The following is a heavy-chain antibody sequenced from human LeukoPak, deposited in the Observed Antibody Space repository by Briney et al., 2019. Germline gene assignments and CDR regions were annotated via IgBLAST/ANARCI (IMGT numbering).Heavy chain of an antibody. CDR2: ISAYNGNT. J-gene: IGHJ3*02. V-gene: IGHV1-18*01. D-gene: IGHD3-3*01. CDR1: GYTFTSYG. Sequence: ASVKVSCKASGYTFTSYGISWVRQAPGQGLEWMGWISAYNGNTNYAQKLQGRVTMTTDTSTSTAYMELRSLRSDDTAVYYCSRDGVPGARSGVFDIGGQGTMVTASS. CDR3: SRDGVPGARSGVFDI.